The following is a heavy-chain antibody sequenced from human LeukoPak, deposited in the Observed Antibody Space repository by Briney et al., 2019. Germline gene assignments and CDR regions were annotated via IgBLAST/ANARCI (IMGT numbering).Heavy chain of an antibody. V-gene: IGHV3-74*01. J-gene: IGHJ4*02. D-gene: IGHD6-13*01. Sequence: PGGSLRLSCAASGFTFSDYRMHWVRQAPGKGLVWVSCINSDGSSTSYADSVKGRFTVSRDNAKNTLFLQMNSLRAEDTAVYYCGILAAAGRGSRNWGQGTLVTVSS. CDR3: GILAAAGRGSRN. CDR2: INSDGSST. CDR1: GFTFSDYR.